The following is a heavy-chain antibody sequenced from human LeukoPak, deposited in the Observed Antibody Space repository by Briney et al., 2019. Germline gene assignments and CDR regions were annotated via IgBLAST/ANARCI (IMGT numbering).Heavy chain of an antibody. CDR2: INPNSGGT. J-gene: IGHJ4*02. CDR3: ARRSRLVGGTMVRGVIGGLDY. D-gene: IGHD3-10*01. CDR1: GYTFTGYY. V-gene: IGHV1-2*02. Sequence: ASVKVSCKASGYTFTGYYMHWVRQAPGQGLEWMGWINPNSGGTNYAQKFQGRVTMTRDTSISTAYMELSRLRSDDTAVYYCARRSRLVGGTMVRGVIGGLDYWGQGTLVTVSS.